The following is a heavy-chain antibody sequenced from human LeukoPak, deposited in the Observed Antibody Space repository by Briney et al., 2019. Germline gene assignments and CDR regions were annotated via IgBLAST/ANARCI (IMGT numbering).Heavy chain of an antibody. Sequence: SETLSLTCTVSGGSISSYYWSWIRQSPGKGLEWIGYIDYSGSAYYNPSFKSRVTISVDTAKSQFSLDLRSVTAADTAVYYCARDAWNGNSPLDYWGQGTLITVSS. V-gene: IGHV4-59*12. D-gene: IGHD3-3*01. CDR3: ARDAWNGNSPLDY. J-gene: IGHJ4*02. CDR2: IDYSGSA. CDR1: GGSISSYY.